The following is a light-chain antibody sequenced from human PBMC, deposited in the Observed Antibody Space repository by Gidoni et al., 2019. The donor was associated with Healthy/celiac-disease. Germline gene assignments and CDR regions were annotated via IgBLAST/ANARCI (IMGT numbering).Light chain of an antibody. V-gene: IGKV3-11*01. Sequence: EIVFTQSPATLSLSPGERATLSCRASQSVSSYLAWYQQKPGQAPRLLIYDASNRATGIPARFSGSGSGTDFTLTISSLEPEDFAVYYCQQRSRFGPGTKVDIK. CDR2: DAS. CDR3: QQRSR. J-gene: IGKJ3*01. CDR1: QSVSSY.